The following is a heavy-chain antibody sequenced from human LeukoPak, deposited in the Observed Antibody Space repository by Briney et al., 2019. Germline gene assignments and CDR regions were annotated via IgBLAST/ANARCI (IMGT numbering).Heavy chain of an antibody. V-gene: IGHV3-74*01. CDR3: ARDMYYYDSSGLFDY. CDR2: ITSDGSST. Sequence: GGSLRLSCAASGFTCSSYWMHWVRPAPGKGLVWVSRITSDGSSTSYADSVKGRFTISRDNAKNTLYLQMNSLRAEDTAVYYCARDMYYYDSSGLFDYWGQGTLVTVSS. CDR1: GFTCSSYW. D-gene: IGHD3-22*01. J-gene: IGHJ4*02.